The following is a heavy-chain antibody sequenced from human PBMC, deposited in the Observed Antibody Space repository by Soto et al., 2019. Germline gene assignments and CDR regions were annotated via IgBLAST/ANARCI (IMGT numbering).Heavy chain of an antibody. CDR1: GYTFTSYG. D-gene: IGHD2-15*01. V-gene: IGHV1-18*01. J-gene: IGHJ5*02. CDR3: ARDDRGGSWSWFDP. CDR2: ISTYNGGT. Sequence: QVQLVQSGAEVKKPGTSVKVSCKTSGYTFTSYGITWVRQAPGQGPEWMGWISTYNGGTNYAQKFQGRLTMTTDTSTNTAYMELMSLQSDDTAMYYCARDDRGGSWSWFDPCGQGTLVIVSS.